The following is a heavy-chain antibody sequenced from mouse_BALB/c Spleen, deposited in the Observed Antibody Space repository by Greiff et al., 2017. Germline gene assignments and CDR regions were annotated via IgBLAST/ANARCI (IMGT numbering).Heavy chain of an antibody. Sequence: VQLQQPGAELVKPGAPVKLSCKASGYTFTSYWMNWVKQRPGRGLEWIGRIDPSDSETHYNQKFKDKATLTVDKSSSTAYIQLSSLTSEDSAVYYCARRSHYYAMDYWGQGTSVTVSS. CDR2: IDPSDSET. CDR3: ARRSHYYAMDY. CDR1: GYTFTSYW. V-gene: IGHV1-69*02. J-gene: IGHJ4*01.